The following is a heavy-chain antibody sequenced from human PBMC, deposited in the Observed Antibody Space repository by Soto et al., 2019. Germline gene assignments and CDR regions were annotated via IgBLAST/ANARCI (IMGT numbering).Heavy chain of an antibody. V-gene: IGHV1-3*01. J-gene: IGHJ6*02. D-gene: IGHD3-3*01. CDR3: ASIGALDFWSGYYPAWGRGYGMDV. CDR1: GYTFTSYA. CDR2: MNPLDGDT. Sequence: SVKVSCKALGYTFTSYAMHWVLQAPGQRLEPMGGMNPLDGDTKYSQKFQGRVTITRDTSTSTVYMELSSLRSEDTAVYYCASIGALDFWSGYYPAWGRGYGMDVWGQGTTVTV.